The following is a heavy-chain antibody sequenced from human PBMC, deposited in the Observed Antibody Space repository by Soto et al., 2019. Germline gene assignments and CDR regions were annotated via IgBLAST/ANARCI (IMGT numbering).Heavy chain of an antibody. CDR2: IIPIFGTA. CDR1: GSRFSNYV. Sequence: SVKVSCKVSGSRFSNYVISWVRQAPGQGLEWMGGIIPIFGTANYAQKFQGRVTITADESTSTAYMELSSLRSEDTAVYYCASGARRDGYIFGYWGQGTLVTVSS. D-gene: IGHD5-12*01. J-gene: IGHJ4*02. V-gene: IGHV1-69*13. CDR3: ASGARRDGYIFGY.